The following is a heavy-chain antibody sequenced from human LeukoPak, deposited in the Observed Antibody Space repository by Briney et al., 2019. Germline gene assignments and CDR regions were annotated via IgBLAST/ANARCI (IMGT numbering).Heavy chain of an antibody. CDR3: ARGNGDYTYDY. CDR2: IYSSGST. D-gene: IGHD4-17*01. Sequence: SETLSLTCTVSGGSISSYYWSWLRQPAGKGLEWIGRIYSSGSTNYNPSLKSRVTMSVDTSKNQFSLKVTSVTAADTAVYYCARGNGDYTYDYWGQGTLVTVSS. CDR1: GGSISSYY. J-gene: IGHJ4*02. V-gene: IGHV4-4*07.